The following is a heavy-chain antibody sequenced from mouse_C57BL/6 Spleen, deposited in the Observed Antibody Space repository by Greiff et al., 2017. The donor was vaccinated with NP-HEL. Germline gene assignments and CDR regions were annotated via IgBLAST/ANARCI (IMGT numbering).Heavy chain of an antibody. J-gene: IGHJ2*01. V-gene: IGHV14-3*01. Sequence: VQLQQSVAELVRPGASVKLSCTASGFNIKNTYMHWVKQRPEQGLEWIGRIDPANGNTKYAPKFQGKATITADPSSNTAYLQLSSLTSEDTAIYYCASPPYYGNYGGDYWGQGTTLTVSS. CDR3: ASPPYYGNYGGDY. CDR2: IDPANGNT. CDR1: GFNIKNTY. D-gene: IGHD2-10*01.